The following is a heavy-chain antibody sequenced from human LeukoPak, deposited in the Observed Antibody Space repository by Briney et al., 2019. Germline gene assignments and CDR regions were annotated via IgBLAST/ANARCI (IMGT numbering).Heavy chain of an antibody. CDR1: GFTFSGSA. Sequence: GGSLRLSCAASGFTFSGSAMHWVRQASGKGLEWVGRIRSKTNNYATAYAASVKGRFSISRDDSKNMAYLQMNSLKIEDTAVYYCTRLIEGCSTTSCYYDHWGQGVLVTVSS. J-gene: IGHJ4*02. D-gene: IGHD2-2*01. CDR2: IRSKTNNYAT. V-gene: IGHV3-73*01. CDR3: TRLIEGCSTTSCYYDH.